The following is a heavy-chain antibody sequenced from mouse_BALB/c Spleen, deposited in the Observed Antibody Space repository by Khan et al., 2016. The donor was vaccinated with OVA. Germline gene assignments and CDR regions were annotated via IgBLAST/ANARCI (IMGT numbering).Heavy chain of an antibody. CDR1: GYAFTDYL. J-gene: IGHJ3*01. D-gene: IGHD2-1*01. CDR3: AREGYGTLAY. Sequence: QVQLQQSGAELVRPGTSVKVSCKASGYAFTDYLIEWVKQRPGQGLEWIGVINPGSGNTNYNEKFKGKATLTADKSSSTAYMQLSSLTSDYSSVYVCAREGYGTLAYWGQGTPVTVSA. V-gene: IGHV1-54*01. CDR2: INPGSGNT.